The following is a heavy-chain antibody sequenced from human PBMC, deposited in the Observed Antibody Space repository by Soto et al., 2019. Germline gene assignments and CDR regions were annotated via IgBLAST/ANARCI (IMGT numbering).Heavy chain of an antibody. CDR1: GYTFASYA. V-gene: IGHV1-3*01. CDR3: ARDRSHSSAYWWLDY. J-gene: IGHJ4*02. D-gene: IGHD3-22*01. CDR2: INAGNGNT. Sequence: ASVEVSCKASGYTFASYARRWVRQAPGQRLEWMGWINAGNGNTKYSQKFQGRVTITRDTSASTAYMELSSLRSEDTAMYYCARDRSHSSAYWWLDYWGQGTQVTVSS.